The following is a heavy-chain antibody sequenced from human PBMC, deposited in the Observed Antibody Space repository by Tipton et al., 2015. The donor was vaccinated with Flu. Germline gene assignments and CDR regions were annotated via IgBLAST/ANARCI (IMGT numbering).Heavy chain of an antibody. V-gene: IGHV4-34*01. CDR1: GGSFSGYY. CDR3: ARGVAASSREFDR. J-gene: IGHJ5*02. D-gene: IGHD6-19*01. Sequence: TLSLTCVVYGGSFSGYYWSWIRQPPGKGLEWIGEINHSGSTNYNPSLKSRVTISVDTSKNQFSLQVNSVTPEDTAVYYCARGVAASSREFDRWGQGTLVTVSS. CDR2: INHSGST.